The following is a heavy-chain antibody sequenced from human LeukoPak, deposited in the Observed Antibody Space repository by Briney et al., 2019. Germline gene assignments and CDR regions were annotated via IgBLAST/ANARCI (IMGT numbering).Heavy chain of an antibody. J-gene: IGHJ3*02. D-gene: IGHD3-22*01. CDR1: GYTFTGYY. V-gene: IGHV1-2*02. CDR2: INPNSGGT. CDR3: ARGRNYYDSSRYYYEGDAFDI. Sequence: GSVKVSCKASGYTFTGYYIHWVRQAPGQGLEWMGWINPNSGGTNYAQKFQGRVTMTRDTSTSTVYMELSSLRSEDTAVYYCARGRNYYDSSRYYYEGDAFDIWGQGTMVTVSS.